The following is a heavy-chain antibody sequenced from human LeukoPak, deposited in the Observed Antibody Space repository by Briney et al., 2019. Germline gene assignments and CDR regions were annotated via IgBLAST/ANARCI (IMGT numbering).Heavy chain of an antibody. Sequence: GRSLRISCAPTGFSCSSFAMDWGRQAPGKGLEWVAVISYDGNNKYYADSVKGRFTISRDNSKSTLFLQMNSLRAEDTAVYYCARDIVVAAATPGFYYYGMDVWGQGTTVTVSS. CDR1: GFSCSSFA. CDR2: ISYDGNNK. V-gene: IGHV3-30-3*01. J-gene: IGHJ6*02. D-gene: IGHD2-15*01. CDR3: ARDIVVAAATPGFYYYGMDV.